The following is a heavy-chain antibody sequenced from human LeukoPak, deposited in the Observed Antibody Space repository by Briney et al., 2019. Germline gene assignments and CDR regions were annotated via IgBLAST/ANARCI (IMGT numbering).Heavy chain of an antibody. D-gene: IGHD2-15*01. Sequence: ASVKVSCKASGYIFTGYYMHWVRQAPGQGLEWMGWINPNSGGTNYAQKFQGRVTMTRDTSISTAYMELSRLRSDDTAVYYCARAVVVVAAHFDYWGQGTLVTVSS. V-gene: IGHV1-2*02. CDR1: GYIFTGYY. CDR2: INPNSGGT. CDR3: ARAVVVVAAHFDY. J-gene: IGHJ4*02.